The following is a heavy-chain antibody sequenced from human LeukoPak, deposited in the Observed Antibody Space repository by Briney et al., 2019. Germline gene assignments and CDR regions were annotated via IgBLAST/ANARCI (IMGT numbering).Heavy chain of an antibody. CDR2: ISSSSSTI. CDR3: APKMYYYDSSAYYPFDY. Sequence: GGSLRLSCTAYGFTFSSYSMNWVRQTPGKGLEWVSYISSSSSTIHYADSVKGRFTISRDNAKNSLYLEMNSLRAEDTAVYYCAPKMYYYDSSAYYPFDYWGQGTLVTVSS. J-gene: IGHJ4*02. D-gene: IGHD3-22*01. V-gene: IGHV3-48*01. CDR1: GFTFSSYS.